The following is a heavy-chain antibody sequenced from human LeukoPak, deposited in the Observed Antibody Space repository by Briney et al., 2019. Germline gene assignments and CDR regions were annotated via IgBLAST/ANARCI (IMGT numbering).Heavy chain of an antibody. CDR1: GFTFSSYA. CDR3: ARDNPPAAHYYYGMDV. D-gene: IGHD2-2*01. J-gene: IGHJ6*02. V-gene: IGHV3-53*01. CDR2: IYSGGST. Sequence: PPGRSLRLSCAASGFTFSSYAMHWVRQAPGKGLEWVSVIYSGGSTYYADSVKGRFTISRDNSKNTLYLQMYSLRAEDTAVYYCARDNPPAAHYYYGMDVWGQGTTVTVSS.